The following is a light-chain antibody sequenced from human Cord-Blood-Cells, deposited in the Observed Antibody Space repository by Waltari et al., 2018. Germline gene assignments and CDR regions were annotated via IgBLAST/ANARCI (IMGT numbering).Light chain of an antibody. CDR3: QQRSNWPRALT. V-gene: IGKV3-11*01. Sequence: EIVLTQSPATLSLSPGERATLSYRASQSVSSYLAWYQQKPGQAPRLLIDDASNRATGIPARFSGSGSGTDFTLTISSLEPEDFAVYYCQQRSNWPRALTFGGGTKVEIK. CDR1: QSVSSY. J-gene: IGKJ4*01. CDR2: DAS.